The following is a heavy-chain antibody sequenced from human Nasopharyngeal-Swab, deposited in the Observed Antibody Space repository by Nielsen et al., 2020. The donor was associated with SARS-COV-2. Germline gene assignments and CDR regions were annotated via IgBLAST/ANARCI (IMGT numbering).Heavy chain of an antibody. CDR1: GFTFSSYA. D-gene: IGHD6-6*01. J-gene: IGHJ4*02. V-gene: IGHV3-23*01. CDR3: AAGGDSSSSTFDY. CDR2: ISGSGGST. Sequence: GESLKISCAASGFTFSSYAMSWVRQAPGKGLEWVSAISGSGGSTYYADSVKGRFTIFRDNSKNTLYLQMNSLRAEDTAVYYCAAGGDSSSSTFDYWGQGTLVTVSS.